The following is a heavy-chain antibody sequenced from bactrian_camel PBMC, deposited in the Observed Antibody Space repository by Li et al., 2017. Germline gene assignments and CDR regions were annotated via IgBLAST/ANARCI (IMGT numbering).Heavy chain of an antibody. Sequence: VQLVESGGGSVQAGGSLRLSCAASGYAYRRHCKAWFRQVPGRSREGIAAIDSDGTTTYADSAKGRLTISQDNAKNTLYLEMNNLKPEDTAMHYCAFRHGYYCYSGSWTRGYDYWGQGTQVTVS. CDR2: IDSDGTT. CDR3: AFRHGYYCYSGSWTRGYDY. V-gene: IGHV3S26*01. CDR1: GYAYRRHC. J-gene: IGHJ4*01. D-gene: IGHD3*01.